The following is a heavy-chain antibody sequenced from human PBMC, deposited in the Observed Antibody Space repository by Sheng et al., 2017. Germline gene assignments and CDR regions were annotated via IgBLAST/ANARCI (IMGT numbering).Heavy chain of an antibody. CDR1: GGSFSDYY. CDR2: INHRGST. Sequence: QVQLQQWGAGVLKPSETLSLTCAIYGGSFSDYYWSWIRQPPGKGLECIGEINHRGSTNYNPSLKSRVTISVDTSKNQVSLQLSSVTVADTAVYYCASTEPTIGHWGQGILVTVSS. D-gene: IGHD1-26*01. J-gene: IGHJ5*02. CDR3: ASTEPTIGH. V-gene: IGHV4-34*01.